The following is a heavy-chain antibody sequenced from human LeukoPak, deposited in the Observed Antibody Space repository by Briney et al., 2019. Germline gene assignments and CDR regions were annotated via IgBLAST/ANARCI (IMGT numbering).Heavy chain of an antibody. CDR2: IYYSGST. CDR3: ARHFAYYDFWSGYYPYFDY. D-gene: IGHD3-3*01. CDR1: GGSVSSGSYY. J-gene: IGHJ4*02. Sequence: PSETLSLTCTVSGGSVSSGSYYWSWIRQPPGKGLEWIGYIYYSGSTNYNPSLKSRVTISVDTSKNQFSLKLSSVTAADTAVYYCARHFAYYDFWSGYYPYFDYWGQGTLVTVSS. V-gene: IGHV4-61*01.